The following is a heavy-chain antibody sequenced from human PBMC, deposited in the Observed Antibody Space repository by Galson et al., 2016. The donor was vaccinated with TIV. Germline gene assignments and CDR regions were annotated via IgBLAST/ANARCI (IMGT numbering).Heavy chain of an antibody. Sequence: PALVKPTQTLTLTCTLSGFSLSTSCVRVSWIRQPPGKALEWLARIDWDGGNFYSTSLKTRLTISKDTSKNQVVLTMTNMDPVDTALYYCARTPRILWGAFDIWGQGTMVTVSS. CDR1: GFSLSTSCVR. J-gene: IGHJ3*02. D-gene: IGHD3-9*01. V-gene: IGHV2-70*04. CDR2: IDWDGGN. CDR3: ARTPRILWGAFDI.